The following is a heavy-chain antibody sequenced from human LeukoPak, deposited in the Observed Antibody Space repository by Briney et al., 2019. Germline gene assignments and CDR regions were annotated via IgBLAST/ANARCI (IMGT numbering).Heavy chain of an antibody. CDR3: ARLGCSSASCYPGN. V-gene: IGHV4-39*01. D-gene: IGHD2-2*01. CDR2: LYYSGWST. J-gene: IGHJ4*02. Sequence: NSSGTLSLTCTVSGGSISSSYYYWGWDRQPPGKGLEWIGSLYYSGWSTYYNPSLKSRVTISVDTSKNQFSLKLNSVTAADTAVYYCARLGCSSASCYPGNWGQGTLVTVSS. CDR1: GGSISSSYYY.